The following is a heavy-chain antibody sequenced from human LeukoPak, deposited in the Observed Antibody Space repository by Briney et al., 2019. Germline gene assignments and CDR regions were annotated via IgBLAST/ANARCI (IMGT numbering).Heavy chain of an antibody. J-gene: IGHJ4*02. V-gene: IGHV3-48*01. D-gene: IGHD3-22*01. CDR3: AREPSGDYYAYSFDL. CDR1: GFAFSSYS. CDR2: FRTSGTI. Sequence: GGSLRLSCAASGFAFSSYSMDWVRQAPGKGPEWVSYFRTSGTIYYADSVEGRFTISRDNAKNSLYLQMNSLRVEDTAVYYCAREPSGDYYAYSFDLWGQGTLVTVSS.